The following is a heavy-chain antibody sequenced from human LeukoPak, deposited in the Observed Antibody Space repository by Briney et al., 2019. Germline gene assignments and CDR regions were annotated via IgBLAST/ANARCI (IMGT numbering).Heavy chain of an antibody. CDR3: ARDEQVIRFLEWQAQGTIDY. CDR1: GYTFTGYC. D-gene: IGHD3-3*01. V-gene: IGHV1-2*02. CDR2: INPNSGGT. J-gene: IGHJ4*02. Sequence: ASVKVSCKASGYTFTGYCIHWVRQAPGQGLEWMGWINPNSGGTNYAQKFQGRVTMTRDTSISTAYMELSRLRSDDTAVYYCARDEQVIRFLEWQAQGTIDYWGQGTLVTVSS.